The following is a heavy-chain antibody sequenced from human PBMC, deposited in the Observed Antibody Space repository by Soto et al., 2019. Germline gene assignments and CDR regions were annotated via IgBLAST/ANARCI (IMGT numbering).Heavy chain of an antibody. J-gene: IGHJ6*02. D-gene: IGHD1-26*01. V-gene: IGHV3-30*18. CDR2: IAHDGNEK. CDR1: GFTFKTHA. Sequence: QVQLVESGGGVVQPGTSLRLSCAASGFTFKTHAMHWVRQAPGKGLEWMAVIAHDGNEKFYADSVKGRFTISRDNSKNALYLQINTLRNEDTAGYYCGKDVGDYVPYYYGVDVWGQGTTVTVSS. CDR3: GKDVGDYVPYYYGVDV.